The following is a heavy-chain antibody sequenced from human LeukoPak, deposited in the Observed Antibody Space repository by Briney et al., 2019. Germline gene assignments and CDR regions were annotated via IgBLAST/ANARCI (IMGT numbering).Heavy chain of an antibody. J-gene: IGHJ4*02. CDR1: GFTFSSYA. CDR2: ISGSGGST. V-gene: IGHV3-23*01. D-gene: IGHD4-17*01. Sequence: GGSLRLSCAASGFTFSSYAMSWVRQAPGKGLEWVSAISGSGGSTYYADSVEGRFTISRDNSKNTLYLQMNSLRAEDTAVYYCAKGGEVTTVTPGYYFDYWGQGTLVTVSS. CDR3: AKGGEVTTVTPGYYFDY.